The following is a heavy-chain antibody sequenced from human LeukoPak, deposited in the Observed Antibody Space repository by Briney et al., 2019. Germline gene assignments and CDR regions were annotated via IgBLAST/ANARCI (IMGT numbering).Heavy chain of an antibody. V-gene: IGHV4-34*01. D-gene: IGHD6-13*01. J-gene: IGHJ5*02. CDR2: INHSGST. CDR1: GGSFSGYY. Sequence: TTSETLSLTCAVYGGSFSGYYWSWTRQPPGKGLEWIGEINHSGSTNYNPSLKSRVTISVDTSKNQFSLKLSSVTAADTAVYYCARGGAAAGTRSVGFDPWGQGTLVTVSS. CDR3: ARGGAAAGTRSVGFDP.